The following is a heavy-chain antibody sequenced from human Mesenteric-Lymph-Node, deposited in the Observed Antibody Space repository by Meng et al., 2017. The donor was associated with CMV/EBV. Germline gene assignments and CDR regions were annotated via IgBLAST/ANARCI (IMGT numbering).Heavy chain of an antibody. V-gene: IGHV3-74*01. J-gene: IGHJ6*02. Sequence: GGSLRLSCAASGFTFSSYSMNWVRQAPGKGLVWVSRINTDGSSTSYADSVKGRFTISRDNSKNTLYLQMNSLRAEDTAVYYCAREDIVVVPAGAYYYGMDVWGQGTTVTVSS. D-gene: IGHD2-2*01. CDR2: INTDGSST. CDR3: AREDIVVVPAGAYYYGMDV. CDR1: GFTFSSYS.